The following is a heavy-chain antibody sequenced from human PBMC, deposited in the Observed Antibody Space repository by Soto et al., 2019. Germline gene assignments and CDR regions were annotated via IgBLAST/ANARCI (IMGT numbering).Heavy chain of an antibody. Sequence: QPGGSLRLSCAVSGFICSSYDMSWVRQAPGKGLEWVSTILVSGSTHYEDSVKGRFTISRDTSRNTVYLQMNSLTAGDTAVYYCAKATATGGGAFEIYGQGTMVTVSS. CDR1: GFICSSYD. CDR3: AKATATGGGAFEI. J-gene: IGHJ3*02. V-gene: IGHV3-23*01. D-gene: IGHD2-8*02. CDR2: ILVSGST.